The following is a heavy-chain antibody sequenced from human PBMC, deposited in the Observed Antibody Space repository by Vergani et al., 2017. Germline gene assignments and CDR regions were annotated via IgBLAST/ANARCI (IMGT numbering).Heavy chain of an antibody. J-gene: IGHJ6*03. V-gene: IGHV3-30*18. CDR2: ISYDGSNK. CDR1: GFTFSSYG. Sequence: VQLVESGGGVVQPGRSLRLSCAASGFTFSSYGMHWVRQAPGKGLEWVAVISYDGSNKYYADSVKGRFTISRDNSKNTLYLQMNSLRAEDTAVYYCAKDWGGADYYYMDVWGKGTTVTVSS. CDR3: AKDWGGADYYYMDV. D-gene: IGHD3-16*01.